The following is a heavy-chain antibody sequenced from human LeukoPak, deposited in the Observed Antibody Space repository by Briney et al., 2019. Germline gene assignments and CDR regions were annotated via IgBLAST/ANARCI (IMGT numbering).Heavy chain of an antibody. D-gene: IGHD6-19*01. V-gene: IGHV1-69*05. Sequence: ASVKVSCKASGGTFSSYAISWVRQAPGQGLEWMGGIIPIFGTANYAQKFQGRVTITTDESTSTAYMELSSLRSEDTAVYYCARGDSSGWFHDLDYWGQGTLVTVSS. CDR1: GGTFSSYA. CDR3: ARGDSSGWFHDLDY. CDR2: IIPIFGTA. J-gene: IGHJ4*02.